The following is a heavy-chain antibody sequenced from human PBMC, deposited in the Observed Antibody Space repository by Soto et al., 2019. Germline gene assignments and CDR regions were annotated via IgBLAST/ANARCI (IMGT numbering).Heavy chain of an antibody. V-gene: IGHV4-31*03. D-gene: IGHD6-6*01. Sequence: QVQLQETGPGLVEPSQTLSLTCTVSGVSLSGSKYYWSWIRHLPGKGLEWIGFTRYGGFPYHNPSLKSRATISVQSSKNQFSLRLTSLTAADTAVYYCGSAHGMAVWGRGTTVIVSS. CDR1: GVSLSGSKYY. CDR2: TRYGGFP. CDR3: GSAHGMAV. J-gene: IGHJ6*02.